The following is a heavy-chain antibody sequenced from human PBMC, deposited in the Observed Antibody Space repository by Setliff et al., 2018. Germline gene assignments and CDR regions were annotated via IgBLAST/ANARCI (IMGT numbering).Heavy chain of an antibody. CDR2: INHSGST. J-gene: IGHJ6*03. V-gene: IGHV4-34*01. CDR1: GGSLSGYF. D-gene: IGHD2-15*01. CDR3: ARGGGSVLPNYYYFNYMDV. Sequence: PSETLSLTCAVYGGSLSGYFWTWIRQPPGKGLEWIGEINHSGSTNYNQSLKSRVTLSVDTSKNQFSLQLTSVTAADTAIYYCARGGGSVLPNYYYFNYMDVWGKGTTVTSP.